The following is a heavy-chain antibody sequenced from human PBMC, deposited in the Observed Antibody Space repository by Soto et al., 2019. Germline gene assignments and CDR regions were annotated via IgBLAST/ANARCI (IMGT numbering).Heavy chain of an antibody. J-gene: IGHJ4*02. CDR1: GFTFSSYG. D-gene: IGHD3-22*01. Sequence: PGGSLRLSCAASGFTFSSYGMHWVRQAPGKGLEWVAVIWYDGSNKYYADSVKGRFTISRDNSKNTLYLQMNSLRAEDTAVYYCARDSRYYYDSSGYYLPYWGQGTLVTVSS. CDR2: IWYDGSNK. CDR3: ARDSRYYYDSSGYYLPY. V-gene: IGHV3-33*01.